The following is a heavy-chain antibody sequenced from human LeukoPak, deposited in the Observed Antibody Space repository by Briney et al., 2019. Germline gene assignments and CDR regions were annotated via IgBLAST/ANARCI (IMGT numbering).Heavy chain of an antibody. D-gene: IGHD1-26*01. CDR2: IYSGDTT. CDR3: ARGNPDGATYFQS. Sequence: PGGSLRLSCAASGFTVGNNFLSWVRQAPGKGLECVSIIYSGDTTYYADSVKGRSTISIDNSKNTLHLQINSLRAEDTAIYYYARGNPDGATYFQSWGLGTLVTVPS. CDR1: GFTVGNNF. V-gene: IGHV3-53*01. J-gene: IGHJ4*02.